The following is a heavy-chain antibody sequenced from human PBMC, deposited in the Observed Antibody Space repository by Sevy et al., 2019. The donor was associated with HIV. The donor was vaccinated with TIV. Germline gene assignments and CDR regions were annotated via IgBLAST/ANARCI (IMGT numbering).Heavy chain of an antibody. Sequence: SETLSLTCTVSGGSISSGDYYWSWIRQPPGKGLEWIGYIYYGGSTYYNPSLKSRVTISVDTSKNQFSLKLSSVTAADTAVYYCARVRPKNNLRTYYDILTGQGPPGAFDIWGQGTMVTVSS. CDR1: GGSISSGDYY. CDR3: ARVRPKNNLRTYYDILTGQGPPGAFDI. CDR2: IYYGGST. D-gene: IGHD3-9*01. V-gene: IGHV4-30-4*01. J-gene: IGHJ3*02.